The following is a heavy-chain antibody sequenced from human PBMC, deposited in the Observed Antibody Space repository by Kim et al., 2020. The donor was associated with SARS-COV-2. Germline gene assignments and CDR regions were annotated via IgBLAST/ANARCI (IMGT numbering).Heavy chain of an antibody. Sequence: SETLSLTCAVSGGSISSSNWWSWVRQPPGKGLEWIGEIYHSGSTNYNPSLKSRVTISVDKSKNQFSLKLSSVTAADTAVYYCARVRGFVQHSGDFDYWGQGTLVTVSS. CDR3: ARVRGFVQHSGDFDY. CDR2: IYHSGST. J-gene: IGHJ4*02. V-gene: IGHV4-4*02. D-gene: IGHD3-10*01. CDR1: GGSISSSNW.